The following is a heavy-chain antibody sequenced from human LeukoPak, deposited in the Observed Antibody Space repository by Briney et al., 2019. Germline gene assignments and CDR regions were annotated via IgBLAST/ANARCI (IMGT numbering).Heavy chain of an antibody. CDR2: IYYSGST. D-gene: IGHD6-19*01. CDR3: ARYSTGSGWYYYFDY. J-gene: IGHJ4*02. Sequence: PSETLSLTCTVSGGSISSSSYYWGWLRQPPGKGLEWIGSIYYSGSTYYNPSLKSRVTISVDTSKNQFSLKLSSVTAADTAVYYCARYSTGSGWYYYFDYWGQGTLVTVSS. CDR1: GGSISSSSYY. V-gene: IGHV4-39*01.